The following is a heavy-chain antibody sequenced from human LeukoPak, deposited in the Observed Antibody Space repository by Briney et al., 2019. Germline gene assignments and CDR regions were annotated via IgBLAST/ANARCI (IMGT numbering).Heavy chain of an antibody. CDR2: VNTDGSRT. CDR1: GFTLSSYW. V-gene: IGHV3-74*01. J-gene: IGHJ4*02. D-gene: IGHD4-17*01. CDR3: AKEFNQYGDD. Sequence: GGSLRLSCTASGFTLSSYWMHWVRQAPGRGLEGVSRVNTDGSRTTYADFVKGRFTISRDNAKNTLYLQMTRLRAEEPAIYYCAKEFNQYGDDWGQGTLVTVSS.